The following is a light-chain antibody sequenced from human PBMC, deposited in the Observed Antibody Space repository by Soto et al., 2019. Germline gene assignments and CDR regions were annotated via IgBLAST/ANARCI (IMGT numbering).Light chain of an antibody. Sequence: EIVLTQSPGTLSLSPGERATLTCRASQSVGNNYLAWYQRKPGQAPRLLIHGASSRATGIPDRFSGSGSGTDFALTISSLEPEDFAVFYCQQYAASPITFGGGTKVEIK. J-gene: IGKJ4*01. CDR3: QQYAASPIT. CDR2: GAS. V-gene: IGKV3-20*01. CDR1: QSVGNNY.